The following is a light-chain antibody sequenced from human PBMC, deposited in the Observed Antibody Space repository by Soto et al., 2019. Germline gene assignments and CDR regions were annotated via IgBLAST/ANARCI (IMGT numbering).Light chain of an antibody. CDR3: SSYAGSNNV. V-gene: IGLV2-14*01. CDR1: SSDVGGYNY. Sequence: QSALTQPASVSGSPGQSITISCTGSSSDVGGYNYVSWYQQHPGKAPKLMIYEVSNRPSGISNRFSGSKSGNTASLTLSGLQAEDEADYYCSSYAGSNNVFGTGTKVTVL. CDR2: EVS. J-gene: IGLJ1*01.